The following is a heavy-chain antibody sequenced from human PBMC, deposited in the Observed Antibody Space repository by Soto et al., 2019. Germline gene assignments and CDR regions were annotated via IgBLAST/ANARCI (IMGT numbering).Heavy chain of an antibody. J-gene: IGHJ4*02. D-gene: IGHD6-19*01. V-gene: IGHV1-2*02. CDR3: AKVISTIGSKQWLAQTKQQDLDY. CDR2: MNPNTGGA. CDR1: GYNFNGYY. Sequence: QVNLVQSGAEVQKPGASVKVSCKASGYNFNGYYIHWVRQAPGQGLEWMGWMNPNTGGANYAQKIQGTVIRTTDKSISTAYMELMSLTADDTSVYYCAKVISTIGSKQWLAQTKQQDLDYWGEGTLVTVSS.